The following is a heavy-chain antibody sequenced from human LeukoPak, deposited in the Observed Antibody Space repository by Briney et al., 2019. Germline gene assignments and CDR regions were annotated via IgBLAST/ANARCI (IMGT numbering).Heavy chain of an antibody. J-gene: IGHJ4*02. CDR3: ARAQSNSWYYFDY. CDR2: INPSGGST. D-gene: IGHD6-13*01. V-gene: IGHV1-46*01. CDR1: GYTFTNYY. Sequence: ASVKVSCKASGYTFTNYYMHWVRQAPGQGLEWMGIINPSGGSTSYAQNFQGRVTMTRDTSTSAVYMELTSLRSEDTAVYYCARAQSNSWYYFDYWGQGTLVTVSS.